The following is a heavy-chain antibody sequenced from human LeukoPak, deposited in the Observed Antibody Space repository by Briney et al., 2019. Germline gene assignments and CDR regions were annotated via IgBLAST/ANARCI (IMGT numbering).Heavy chain of an antibody. J-gene: IGHJ4*02. CDR1: GGSITTTTYY. CDR2: IYFNGNT. D-gene: IGHD6-13*01. Sequence: SETLSLTCTVSGGSITTTTYYWGWIRQPPGKGLEWIANIYFNGNTYYNSTLKSRVTISLDTSKNQFSLKLSSVTAADMAVYYCARLTLAAAAGSRTFDYWGQGTLVTVSS. V-gene: IGHV4-39*07. CDR3: ARLTLAAAAGSRTFDY.